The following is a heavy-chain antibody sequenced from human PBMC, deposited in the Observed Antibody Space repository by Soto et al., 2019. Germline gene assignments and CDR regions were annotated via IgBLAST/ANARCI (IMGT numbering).Heavy chain of an antibody. CDR3: ARDHYYGSGSYNYFDY. CDR1: GYTFTSYT. V-gene: IGHV1-3*04. J-gene: IGHJ4*02. D-gene: IGHD3-10*01. Sequence: ASVKVSCKASGYTFTSYTMHWVRQAPGQRLEWMGWINTGNGNTKYSQKFQGRVTITRDTSASTAYMELSSLRSEDTAVYYCARDHYYGSGSYNYFDYWGQGTLVTVSS. CDR2: INTGNGNT.